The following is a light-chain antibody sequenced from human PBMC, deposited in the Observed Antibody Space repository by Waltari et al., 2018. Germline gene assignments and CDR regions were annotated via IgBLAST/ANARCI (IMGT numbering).Light chain of an antibody. J-gene: IGKJ1*01. CDR2: GAS. V-gene: IGKV3-20*01. CDR1: QSVGRY. Sequence: IVLTQSPRTLSLSPGERATLSCRASQSVGRYLAWYQQKPGQAPRLRIYGASTRATGIPDRFIGSGSGTDFSLIVSRLEPEDFAVYFCQKYEALPATFGQGTKVEIK. CDR3: QKYEALPAT.